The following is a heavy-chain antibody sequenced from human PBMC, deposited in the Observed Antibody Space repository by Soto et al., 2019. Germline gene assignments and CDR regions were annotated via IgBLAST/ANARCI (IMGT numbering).Heavy chain of an antibody. CDR2: IYYSGST. Sequence: SATLSLTCTVSGGSISSYYWSWIRQPPGKGLEWIGYIYYSGSTNYNPSLKSRVTISVDTSKNQFSLKLSSVTAADTAVYYCARDSGAAAGVIDYWGQGTLVTVSS. J-gene: IGHJ4*02. V-gene: IGHV4-59*01. D-gene: IGHD6-13*01. CDR1: GGSISSYY. CDR3: ARDSGAAAGVIDY.